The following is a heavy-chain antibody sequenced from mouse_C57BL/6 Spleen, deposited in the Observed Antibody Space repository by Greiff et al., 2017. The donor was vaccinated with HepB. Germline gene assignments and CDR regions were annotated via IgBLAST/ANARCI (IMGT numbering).Heavy chain of an antibody. CDR2: IDPEDGYT. V-gene: IGHV14-1*01. D-gene: IGHD4-1*01. J-gene: IGHJ3*01. CDR3: ATYTGARDY. Sequence: EVQLQQSGAELVRPGASVKLSCTASGFTIKDYSMHWVKQRPEQGLEWIGTIDPEDGYTEYAPKFQGRATITADKSSNTPYLQLSDLTSEDTAVYYCATYTGARDYWGQGTLVTVSA. CDR1: GFTIKDYS.